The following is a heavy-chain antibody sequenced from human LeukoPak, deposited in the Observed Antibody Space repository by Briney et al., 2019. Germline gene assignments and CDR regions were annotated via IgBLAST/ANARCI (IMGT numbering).Heavy chain of an antibody. CDR3: ARGSAVPDY. D-gene: IGHD6-25*01. Sequence: PGGSLRLSCAASGFTFSDYYMSWIRQAPGKGLEFISYISTSGSTVYFADSVKGRFSISRDNAKNSLYLQMNSLRAEDTAVYYCARGSAVPDYWGQGTLVTVSS. J-gene: IGHJ4*02. V-gene: IGHV3-11*01. CDR2: ISTSGSTV. CDR1: GFTFSDYY.